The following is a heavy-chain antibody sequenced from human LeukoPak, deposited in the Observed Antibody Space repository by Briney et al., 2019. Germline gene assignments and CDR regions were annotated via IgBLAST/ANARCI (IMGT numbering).Heavy chain of an antibody. CDR1: GGSISSSSYY. J-gene: IGHJ4*02. Sequence: PSETLSLTCTVSGGSISSSSYYWGWIRQPPGKGLEWIGSIYYSGNTYYNPSLKSRVIISVDTSKKEASLRLLSVTAADTAFYYCARDDRITGTTDYWGQGTLVTVSS. CDR2: IYYSGNT. V-gene: IGHV4-39*07. CDR3: ARDDRITGTTDY. D-gene: IGHD1-20*01.